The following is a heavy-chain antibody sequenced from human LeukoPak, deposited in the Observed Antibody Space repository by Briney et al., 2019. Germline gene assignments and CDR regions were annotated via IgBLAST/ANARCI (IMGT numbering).Heavy chain of an antibody. V-gene: IGHV4-34*01. CDR2: INHSGST. CDR3: ARGHGSLRWFDP. D-gene: IGHD3-10*01. Sequence: SETLSLTCAVYGGSFSGYYWSWIRQPPGKGLEWIGEINHSGSTNYNPSLKSRVTISVDTSKNQFSLKLSSVTAADTAVYYCARGHGSLRWFDPWGQGTLVTVSS. CDR1: GGSFSGYY. J-gene: IGHJ5*02.